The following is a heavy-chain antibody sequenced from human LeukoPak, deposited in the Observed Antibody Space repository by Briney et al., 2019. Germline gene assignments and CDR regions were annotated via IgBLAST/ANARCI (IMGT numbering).Heavy chain of an antibody. J-gene: IGHJ6*02. CDR3: ARGQPPSYYDMDV. CDR2: IWSDGSSK. Sequence: GGSLRLSCAASGFTFSVYGMHWVRQAPGKGLEWVAVIWSDGSSKHYADSVKGRFTISRDNSKNTLYLQMNSLRAEDTALYYCARGQPPSYYDMDVWGQGTTVTVSS. V-gene: IGHV3-33*08. D-gene: IGHD6-13*01. CDR1: GFTFSVYG.